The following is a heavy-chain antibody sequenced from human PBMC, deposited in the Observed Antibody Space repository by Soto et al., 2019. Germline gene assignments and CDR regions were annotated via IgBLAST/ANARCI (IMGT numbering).Heavy chain of an antibody. CDR1: GAPITSGAYS. V-gene: IGHV4-30-2*01. D-gene: IGHD2-21*02. CDR3: ARDMSGCSSSDCYLSGWFDP. CDR2: IYQSGST. Sequence: QLQLRESGSGLVKPSQTLSLTCTVSGAPITSGAYSWSWIRQPPGKGLEWIGFIYQSGSTHYNPSLKSRVTITVDRYKNHLSLQLTSLTAADTAVYYCARDMSGCSSSDCYLSGWFDPWGPGTLVTVSS. J-gene: IGHJ5*02.